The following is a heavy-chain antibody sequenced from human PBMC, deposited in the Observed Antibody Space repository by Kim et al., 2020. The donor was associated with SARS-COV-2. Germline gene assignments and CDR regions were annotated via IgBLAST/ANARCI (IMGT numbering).Heavy chain of an antibody. J-gene: IGHJ3*02. CDR3: ARDQYFDWSNAFDI. Sequence: ADSVKGRFTISRDNSKNTRYLQMNSLRAEDTAVYYCARDQYFDWSNAFDIWGQGTMVTVSS. D-gene: IGHD3-9*01. V-gene: IGHV3-33*01.